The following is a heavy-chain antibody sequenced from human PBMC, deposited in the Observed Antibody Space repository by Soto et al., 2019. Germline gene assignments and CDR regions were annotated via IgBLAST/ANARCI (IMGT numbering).Heavy chain of an antibody. CDR1: GFTFSTYG. D-gene: IGHD2-15*01. CDR2: IWYDGSNK. CDR3: ASEYGSGGRCYYYGMDV. Sequence: QVQLVESGGGVVQPGRSLRLSCAASGFTFSTYGMHWVRQAPDKGLEWVAVIWYDGSNKYYADSVKGRFTISRDNSKNTRYLQMNSLRAEDTAVYYCASEYGSGGRCYYYGMDVWGQGTTVTVSS. V-gene: IGHV3-33*01. J-gene: IGHJ6*02.